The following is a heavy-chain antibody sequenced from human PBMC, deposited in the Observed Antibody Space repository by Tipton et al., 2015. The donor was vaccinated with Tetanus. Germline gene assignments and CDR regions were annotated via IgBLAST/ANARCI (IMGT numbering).Heavy chain of an antibody. J-gene: IGHJ3*02. D-gene: IGHD3-10*01. V-gene: IGHV1-69*01. CDR2: IIPIFGTA. CDR3: ARDGHGSGSYYNSNAFDI. CDR1: GGTFSSYA. Sequence: QLVQSGAEVKKPGSSVKVSCKASGGTFSSYAISWVRQAPGQGLEWMGGIIPIFGTANYAQKFQGRVTITADESTSTAYMELSSLKSEDTAVYYCARDGHGSGSYYNSNAFDIWGQGTMVPVSS.